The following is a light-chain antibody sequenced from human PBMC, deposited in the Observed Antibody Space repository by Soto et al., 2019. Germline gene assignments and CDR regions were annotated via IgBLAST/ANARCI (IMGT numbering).Light chain of an antibody. V-gene: IGLV2-14*01. CDR3: SSYTSSDTLV. CDR1: SSDLGGYNY. CDR2: EVS. J-gene: IGLJ1*01. Sequence: QSALTQPASSSGTPGQSITVSCTGTSSDLGGYNYVSWYQHHPGKAPKLMIYEVSNRPSGVSNRFSGSKPGNTASLTISGLQAEDEAEYYCSSYTSSDTLVFGTGTKVTV.